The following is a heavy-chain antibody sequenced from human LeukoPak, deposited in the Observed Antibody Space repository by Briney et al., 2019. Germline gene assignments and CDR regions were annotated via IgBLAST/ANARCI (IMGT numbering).Heavy chain of an antibody. CDR1: GITLSNYG. Sequence: AGGSLRLSCAVSGITLSNYGMSWVRQAPGKGREWVAGISDSGGRTNYADSVKGRFTIARDNAKNSLYLQMKSLRAEETAVYYCARVLQLVDYWGQGTLVTVSS. V-gene: IGHV3-23*01. J-gene: IGHJ4*02. CDR2: ISDSGGRT. D-gene: IGHD6-13*01. CDR3: ARVLQLVDY.